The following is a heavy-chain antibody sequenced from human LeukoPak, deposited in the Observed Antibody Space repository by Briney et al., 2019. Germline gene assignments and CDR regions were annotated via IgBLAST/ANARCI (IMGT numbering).Heavy chain of an antibody. CDR2: IRGGGIST. J-gene: IGHJ4*02. D-gene: IGHD3-22*01. Sequence: GGSLRLSCAASGFTFSSYAMTWVRQAPGKGLEWVSAIRGGGISTYYADSVKGRFTISRDNSQSTLYLQMNSLTAEDTAVYYCAKYSYDSSGYYITPPARAPDYWGQGTLVTVSS. V-gene: IGHV3-23*01. CDR1: GFTFSSYA. CDR3: AKYSYDSSGYYITPPARAPDY.